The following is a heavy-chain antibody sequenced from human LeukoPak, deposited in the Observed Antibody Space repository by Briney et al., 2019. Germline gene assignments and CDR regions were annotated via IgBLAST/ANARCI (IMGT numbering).Heavy chain of an antibody. CDR1: GFTFSSYW. CDR2: IDSDGSGT. J-gene: IGHJ4*02. Sequence: QSGGSLRLSCAASGFTFSSYWMHWVRQVPGKGLVWVSHIDSDGSGTTYADSVKGRFTISRDNAKNTLYLQMNSLRAEDTAVYYCARGGPRRGAYFDYWGQGTLVTVSS. CDR3: ARGGPRRGAYFDY. V-gene: IGHV3-74*01.